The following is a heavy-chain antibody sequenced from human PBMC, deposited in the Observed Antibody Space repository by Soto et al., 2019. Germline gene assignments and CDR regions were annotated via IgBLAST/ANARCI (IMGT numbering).Heavy chain of an antibody. CDR1: GYTFDTYS. CDR2: INPYNGNT. V-gene: IGHV1-18*04. D-gene: IGHD1-1*01. J-gene: IGHJ4*02. Sequence: VQLVQSGAEVKKPGASVKISCKASGYTFDTYSMTWVRQAPGQGLEWMAWINPYNGNTHYSQKAKGRVSVTTDTSTSTVYTELRSKRSDDTAVYYCARDVLSNSPYLDFWGQGTLVTVSS. CDR3: ARDVLSNSPYLDF.